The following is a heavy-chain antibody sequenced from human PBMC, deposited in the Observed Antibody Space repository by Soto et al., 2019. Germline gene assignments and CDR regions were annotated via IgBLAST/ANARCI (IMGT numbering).Heavy chain of an antibody. CDR2: IRSKANSYAT. CDR1: GFTFSGSA. V-gene: IGHV3-73*01. J-gene: IGHJ6*03. D-gene: IGHD6-6*01. CDR3: ARLRAARYYYYYMDV. Sequence: GGSLRLSCAASGFTFSGSAMHWVRQASGKGLEWVGRIRSKANSYATAYAASVKGRFTISRDDSKNTAYLQMNSLKASDTAMYYCARLRAARYYYYYMDVWGKGTTVTVSS.